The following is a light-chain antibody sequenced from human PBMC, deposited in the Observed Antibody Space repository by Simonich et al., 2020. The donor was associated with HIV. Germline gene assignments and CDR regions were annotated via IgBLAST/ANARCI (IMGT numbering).Light chain of an antibody. CDR1: QGINNW. CDR3: QQANSFLGIT. J-gene: IGKJ5*01. CDR2: AAS. Sequence: DIQMTQSPATLSASVGDRVTITCRASQGINNWLAWYQQKPGKAPKFLIYAASSLQSGVPSRFSGSGSGTDFTLTISSLQPEDFAPYYCQQANSFLGITFGQGTRLEIK. V-gene: IGKV1-12*01.